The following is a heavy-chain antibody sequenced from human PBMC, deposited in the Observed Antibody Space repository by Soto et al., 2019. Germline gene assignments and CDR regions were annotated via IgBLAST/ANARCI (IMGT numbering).Heavy chain of an antibody. V-gene: IGHV1-8*01. CDR3: GRLGNCFGSSWYYKSRDGMDV. D-gene: IGHD6-13*01. J-gene: IGHJ6*02. Sequence: QVQLVQSGAEVKKPGASVKVSCKASGYTFTSYDINWVRQATGQGIEWMGRMNPNRGNTGYAQKFQARVTIARNTSIGTAYMELGSLRSADTAVYYSGRLGNCFGSSWYYKSRDGMDVWGQGTTVTVSS. CDR1: GYTFTSYD. CDR2: MNPNRGNT.